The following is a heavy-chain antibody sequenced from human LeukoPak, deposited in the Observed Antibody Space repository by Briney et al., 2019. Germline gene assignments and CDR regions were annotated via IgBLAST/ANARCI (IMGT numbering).Heavy chain of an antibody. V-gene: IGHV1-2*02. CDR3: ARVPQYSSGWPFDY. CDR1: GYTFTAYY. CDR2: TNPNSGGT. D-gene: IGHD6-19*01. Sequence: ASVKVSCKSSGYTFTAYYIHWVRQAPGQGREWMGWTNPNSGGTNYAQKFQGRVTMTRDTSISTVYMELSRLRSDDTAVYYCARVPQYSSGWPFDYWGQGTLVTVSS. J-gene: IGHJ4*02.